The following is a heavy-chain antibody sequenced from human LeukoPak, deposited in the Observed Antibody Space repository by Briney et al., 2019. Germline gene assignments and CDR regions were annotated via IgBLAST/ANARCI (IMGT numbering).Heavy chain of an antibody. D-gene: IGHD3-3*01. CDR3: ARALSNYDFWSGSPHYYYYMDV. Sequence: SETLSLTCTVPGRSISSYYWSWIRQPPGQGLEWIGYIYYSVSTNYNPSLKSRVTISVDTSKNQFSLKLSSVSAADTAVYYCARALSNYDFWSGSPHYYYYMDVWGKGTTVTVSS. V-gene: IGHV4-59*01. CDR2: IYYSVST. CDR1: GRSISSYY. J-gene: IGHJ6*03.